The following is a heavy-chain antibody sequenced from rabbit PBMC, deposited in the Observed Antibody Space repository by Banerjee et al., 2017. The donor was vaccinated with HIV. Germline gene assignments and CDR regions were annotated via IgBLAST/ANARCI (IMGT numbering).Heavy chain of an antibody. D-gene: IGHD6-1*01. CDR1: GFSFSSSYY. V-gene: IGHV1S45*01. Sequence: QEQLVESGGGLVQPEGSLTLTCKASGFSFSSSYYMCWVRQAPGKGLEWIPCIYGGSRGARRSERWPKGLFTRSNTSSKQVILQMANQSAADTVPYYCARGVSDRYGYAVYVLTSIGGMDLWGPKTL. CDR2: IYGGSRGAR. CDR3: ARGVSDRYGYAVYVLTSIGGMDL. J-gene: IGHJ6*01.